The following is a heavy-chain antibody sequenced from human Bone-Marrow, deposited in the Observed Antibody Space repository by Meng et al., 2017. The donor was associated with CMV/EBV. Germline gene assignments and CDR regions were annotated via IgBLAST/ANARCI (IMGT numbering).Heavy chain of an antibody. CDR2: INHSGNT. V-gene: IGHV4-34*01. Sequence: QVQLQQWGAGRLKPSETLSLTCAVYGGSFSGYYWSWIRQPPGKGLEWIAEINHSGNTNYNPSLKSRVTISVDTSKNQFSLKLSSVTAADTAVYYCATVGLGMNWFDPWGQGTLVTVSS. CDR1: GGSFSGYY. CDR3: ATVGLGMNWFDP. J-gene: IGHJ5*02.